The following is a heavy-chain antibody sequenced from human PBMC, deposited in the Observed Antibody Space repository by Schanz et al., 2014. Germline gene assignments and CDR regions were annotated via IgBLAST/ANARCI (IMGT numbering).Heavy chain of an antibody. CDR2: IGNGGVTI. D-gene: IGHD3-10*01. V-gene: IGHV3-48*03. CDR1: GITFSSFA. Sequence: EVQLLESGGGLVQPGGSLRLSCAASGITFSSFAMTWVRQAPGRGLEWVSYIGNGGVTIYYADSVKGRFTISRDNSKNSLYLQMNSLRAEDTAVYYCARIGGSVFDYWAQGTLVTVSS. CDR3: ARIGGSVFDY. J-gene: IGHJ4*02.